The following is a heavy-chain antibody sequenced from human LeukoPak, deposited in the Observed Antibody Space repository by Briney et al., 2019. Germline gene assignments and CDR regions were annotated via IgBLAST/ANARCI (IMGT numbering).Heavy chain of an antibody. V-gene: IGHV3-23*01. Sequence: GGSLILSCAASGFSFSSYAMSWVRQAPGKGLEWVSTLSGNGGSTYYADSVKGRFTTSRDNSKNTLYLQTSSLRVDDTAVYYCAKDQSQPHDDSSGFLHWGQGTLVTVSS. D-gene: IGHD3-22*01. CDR1: GFSFSSYA. CDR3: AKDQSQPHDDSSGFLH. J-gene: IGHJ4*02. CDR2: LSGNGGST.